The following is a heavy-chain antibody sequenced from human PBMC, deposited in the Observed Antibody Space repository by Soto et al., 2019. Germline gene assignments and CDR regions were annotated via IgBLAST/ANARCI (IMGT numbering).Heavy chain of an antibody. Sequence: QVQLVESGGGVVQPGRSLRLSCAASGFTFSSYGMHWVRQAPGKGLEWVAVVWYDGSNKYYEDAVKGRCTISRDNSKNTLYLQMNSLRAEDTAVYYFARPHEGSGWPYFDYWGQGTLVTVSS. CDR3: ARPHEGSGWPYFDY. J-gene: IGHJ4*02. CDR2: VWYDGSNK. V-gene: IGHV3-33*01. D-gene: IGHD6-19*01. CDR1: GFTFSSYG.